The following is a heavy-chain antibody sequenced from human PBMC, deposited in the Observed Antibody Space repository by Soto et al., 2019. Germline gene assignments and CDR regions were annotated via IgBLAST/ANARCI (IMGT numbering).Heavy chain of an antibody. Sequence: QLQLQESGPGLVKPSETLSLTCTVSGGSISSSSYYWGWIRQPPGKGLEWIGSIYYSGSTYYNPSLKSRVTISVDTSKNQFSLKLSSATAADTAVYYCARHEVGPEYYDYIWGSYRYRGYFDYWGQGTLVTVSS. CDR2: IYYSGST. J-gene: IGHJ4*02. D-gene: IGHD3-16*02. CDR3: ARHEVGPEYYDYIWGSYRYRGYFDY. V-gene: IGHV4-39*01. CDR1: GGSISSSSYY.